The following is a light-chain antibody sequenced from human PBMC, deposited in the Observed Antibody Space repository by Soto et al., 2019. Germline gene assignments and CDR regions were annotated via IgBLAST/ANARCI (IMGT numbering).Light chain of an antibody. J-gene: IGKJ1*01. CDR2: AAS. V-gene: IGKV1-9*01. Sequence: DIQLTQSPSFLSASVGDRVTITCRASQGISSYLAWYQQKPGKAPKLLIYAASTLQSGVPSRFSGSGSGTDFTLTISSLHPDDFATYYCQQSYSTPRTFGQGTMVDIK. CDR1: QGISSY. CDR3: QQSYSTPRT.